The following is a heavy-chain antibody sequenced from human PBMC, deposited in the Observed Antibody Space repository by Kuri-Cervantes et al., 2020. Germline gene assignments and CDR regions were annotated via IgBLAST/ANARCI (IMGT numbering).Heavy chain of an antibody. J-gene: IGHJ4*02. D-gene: IGHD1-26*01. CDR1: GYTLTELS. CDR2: FDPEDGET. Sequence: ASVKVSCKVSGYTLTELSMHWVRQAPGKGLEWMGGFDPEDGETIYAQKFQGRVTMTRNTSISTAYMELSSLRSEDTAVYYCARETKWAPDYWGQGTLVTVSS. CDR3: ARETKWAPDY. V-gene: IGHV1-24*01.